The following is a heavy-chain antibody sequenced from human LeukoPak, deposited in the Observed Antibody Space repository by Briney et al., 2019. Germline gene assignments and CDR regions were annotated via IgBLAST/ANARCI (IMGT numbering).Heavy chain of an antibody. D-gene: IGHD6-13*01. CDR2: ISGSGGST. V-gene: IGHV3-23*01. J-gene: IGHJ4*02. Sequence: GGSLRLSCAASGFTFSSYAMSWVRQAPGKGLEWVSAISGSGGSTYYADSVKGRFSISRDNSKNTLYLQMNSLRAEDTAVYYCAKGHLPYSSSWSDYWGQGTLVTVSS. CDR3: AKGHLPYSSSWSDY. CDR1: GFTFSSYA.